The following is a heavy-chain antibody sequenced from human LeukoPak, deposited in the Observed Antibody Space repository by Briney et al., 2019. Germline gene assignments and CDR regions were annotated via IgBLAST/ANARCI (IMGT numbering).Heavy chain of an antibody. V-gene: IGHV1-3*01. CDR1: GYTFTSYA. Sequence: ASVKVSCKASGYTFTSYAMHWVRQAPGQRLEWMGWINAGNGNAKYSQKFQGRVTITRDTSASTAYMELSSLRSEDTAVYYCAMHVDTAVVFDYWGQGTLVTVSS. D-gene: IGHD5-18*01. J-gene: IGHJ4*02. CDR2: INAGNGNA. CDR3: AMHVDTAVVFDY.